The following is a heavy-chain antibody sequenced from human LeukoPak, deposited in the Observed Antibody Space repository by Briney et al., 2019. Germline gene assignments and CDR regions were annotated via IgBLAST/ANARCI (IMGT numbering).Heavy chain of an antibody. Sequence: SETLSLTCTVSGGSIRSYYWSWIRQPPGKGLEWIGYIYYSGSTNYNPSLKSRVTISVDTSKNQFSLKLSSVTAADTAVYYCARGGQWLVHWFDPWGQGTLVTVSS. J-gene: IGHJ5*02. CDR2: IYYSGST. D-gene: IGHD6-19*01. CDR1: GGSIRSYY. V-gene: IGHV4-59*01. CDR3: ARGGQWLVHWFDP.